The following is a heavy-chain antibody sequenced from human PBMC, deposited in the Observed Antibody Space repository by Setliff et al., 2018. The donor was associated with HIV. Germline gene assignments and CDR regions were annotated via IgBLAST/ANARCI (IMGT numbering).Heavy chain of an antibody. V-gene: IGHV4-59*11. CDR2: IYYSGTT. Sequence: ASETLSLTCTVSGGSISSQYWSWIRQPQGKGLEWIGYIYYSGTTHYNPSLKSRVGMSVDTSKNQFSLDLTSVTPADTAVYYCARLRVSSSSQTFDHWGQGILVTVSS. CDR1: GGSISSQY. CDR3: ARLRVSSSSQTFDH. J-gene: IGHJ4*02. D-gene: IGHD6-6*01.